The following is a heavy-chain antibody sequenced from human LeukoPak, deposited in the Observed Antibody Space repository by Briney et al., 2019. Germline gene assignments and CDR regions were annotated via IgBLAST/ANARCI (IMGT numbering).Heavy chain of an antibody. CDR1: GFTFSSYW. CDR3: ARDRRSQWELPGGVDY. Sequence: GGSLRLSCAASGFTFSSYWMSWVRQAPGKGLEWVANIKEDGSEKYYVDSVKGRFTVSRDNAKNSLYLQMNSLRAEDTAVYYCARDRRSQWELPGGVDYWGQGTLVTVSS. V-gene: IGHV3-7*01. CDR2: IKEDGSEK. D-gene: IGHD1-26*01. J-gene: IGHJ4*02.